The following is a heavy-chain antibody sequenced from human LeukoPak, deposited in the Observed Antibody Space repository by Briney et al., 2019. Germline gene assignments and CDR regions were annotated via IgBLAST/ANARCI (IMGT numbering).Heavy chain of an antibody. CDR1: GFPFSSYW. CDR3: AKVLDLGYGYTHAFDI. CDR2: IKQDGSEK. D-gene: IGHD5-18*01. J-gene: IGHJ3*02. V-gene: IGHV3-7*03. Sequence: PGGSLRLSCAASGFPFSSYWMSWVRQAPGKGPEWVANIKQDGSEKYYVDSVKGRFTISRDNSKNTLYLQMNSLRAEDTAVYYCAKVLDLGYGYTHAFDIWGQGTMVTVSS.